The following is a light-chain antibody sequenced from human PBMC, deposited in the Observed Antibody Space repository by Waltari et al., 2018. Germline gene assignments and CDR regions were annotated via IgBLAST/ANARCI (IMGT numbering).Light chain of an antibody. Sequence: EIVMTQSPATLSVSPGERATISCRASQSVSSNFAWYQQKPGQAPRLLIYDASTRAPGSPSRFSGSGSGTESTLTISSLQSEDFATYYCQQLNSYPHTFGGGTKVEIK. J-gene: IGKJ4*01. CDR2: DAS. V-gene: IGKV3-15*01. CDR3: QQLNSYPHT. CDR1: QSVSSN.